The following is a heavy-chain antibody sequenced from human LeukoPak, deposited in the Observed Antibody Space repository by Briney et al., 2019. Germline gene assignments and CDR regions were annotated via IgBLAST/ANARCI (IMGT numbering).Heavy chain of an antibody. V-gene: IGHV5-51*01. D-gene: IGHD6-19*01. Sequence: GESLKISCKGSGYSFTSYWIGWVRQMPGKGLEWMGIIYPGDSDTRYSPSFQGQVTISADKSISTAYLQWSSLKASDTAMYYCARGPYSSGWYQPFDYWGQGTLVTVSS. CDR3: ARGPYSSGWYQPFDY. CDR2: IYPGDSDT. J-gene: IGHJ4*02. CDR1: GYSFTSYW.